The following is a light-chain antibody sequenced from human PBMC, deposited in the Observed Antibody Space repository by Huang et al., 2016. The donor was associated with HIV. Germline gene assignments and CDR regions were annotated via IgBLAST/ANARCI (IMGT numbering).Light chain of an antibody. CDR3: QQYNNWFET. J-gene: IGKJ4*01. CDR1: QFITNN. V-gene: IGKV3-15*01. Sequence: EIVMTQSPATLSVSPGETATLSCRASQFITNNLAWYQQKPGQAPRLLIYRASRRATGIAVRFSGSGYGTEFTLTISDLQSEDFAVYYCQQYNNWFETFGGGTKVEI. CDR2: RAS.